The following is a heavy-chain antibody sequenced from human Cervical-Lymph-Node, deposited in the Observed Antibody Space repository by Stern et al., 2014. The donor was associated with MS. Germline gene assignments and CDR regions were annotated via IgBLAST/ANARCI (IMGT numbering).Heavy chain of an antibody. CDR2: IDWDDDK. CDR1: GFSLSTSGMC. CDR3: ARSVLTGYSLDY. D-gene: IGHD3-9*01. Sequence: QVTLRESGPALVKPTQTLTLTCTFSGFSLSTSGMCVSWIRQPPGKALEXLALIDWDDDKYYSTSLKTRLTISKDTSKNQVVLTMTNMDPVDSATYYCARSVLTGYSLDYWGQGTLVTVSS. J-gene: IGHJ4*02. V-gene: IGHV2-70*01.